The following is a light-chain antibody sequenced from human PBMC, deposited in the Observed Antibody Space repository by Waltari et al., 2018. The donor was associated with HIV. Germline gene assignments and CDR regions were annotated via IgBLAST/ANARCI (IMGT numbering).Light chain of an antibody. V-gene: IGKV1-39*01. CDR2: AAS. CDR1: QSIGNY. J-gene: IGKJ2*01. Sequence: DIQMTQSPSSLSASVGDRVTITCRANQSIGNYLNWYHQKLGKAPKLLIYAASSLQTGVPSRFSARGSGTAFALIITSLQPEDFATYHCQQTYSNPSTFGQGTKLDI. CDR3: QQTYSNPST.